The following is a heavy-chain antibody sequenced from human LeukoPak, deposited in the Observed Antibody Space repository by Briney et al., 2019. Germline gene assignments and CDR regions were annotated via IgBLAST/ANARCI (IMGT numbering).Heavy chain of an antibody. J-gene: IGHJ2*01. CDR1: GFTFNAYY. D-gene: IGHD2-15*01. Sequence: ASVRVSCKASGFTFNAYYIHWVRQAPGQGLEWMGWINPNTGDTNFAQKFQGRVAMTRDTSLSTAYMDLSRLTSDDTAVYYCARDWPGISLHFDLWGRGTLITVSS. CDR3: ARDWPGISLHFDL. CDR2: INPNTGDT. V-gene: IGHV1-2*02.